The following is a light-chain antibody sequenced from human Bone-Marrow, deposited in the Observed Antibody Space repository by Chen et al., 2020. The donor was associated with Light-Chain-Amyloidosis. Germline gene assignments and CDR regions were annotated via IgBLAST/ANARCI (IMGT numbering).Light chain of an antibody. CDR1: SSDVGSYNL. CDR3: CSYAGSSTLV. CDR2: EFN. Sequence: QSALTQPASVSGSPGQSITISCTGTSSDVGSYNLVSWYQQHPGKAPKFMIYEFNKRPSGVSNRFSGSKSGNTASLTISGLQAEDEADYYCCSYAGSSTLVFGGGTKVTVL. V-gene: IGLV2-23*02. J-gene: IGLJ3*02.